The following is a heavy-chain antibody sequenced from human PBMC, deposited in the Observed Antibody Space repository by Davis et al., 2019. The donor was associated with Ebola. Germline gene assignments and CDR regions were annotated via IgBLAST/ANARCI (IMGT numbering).Heavy chain of an antibody. Sequence: GESLKISCAASGFTFSSYGMHWVRQAPGKGLEWVAFIRYDGKNEYYADSVKGRFTISRDNSKNTLYLQMNSLRAEDTAVYYCAREGGELLSYFDYWGQGTLVTVSS. CDR2: IRYDGKNE. V-gene: IGHV3-30*02. J-gene: IGHJ4*02. D-gene: IGHD1-26*01. CDR1: GFTFSSYG. CDR3: AREGGELLSYFDY.